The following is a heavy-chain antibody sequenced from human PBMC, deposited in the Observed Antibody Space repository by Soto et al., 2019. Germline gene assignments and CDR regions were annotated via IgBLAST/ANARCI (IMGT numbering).Heavy chain of an antibody. CDR1: GYTFSSYG. CDR2: FNTYTGTT. V-gene: IGHV1-18*01. Sequence: QVKLVQSGAEVKKPGASVKVSCKASGYTFSSYGITWGRQAPGQRLEWMGWFNTYTGTTNYAQKFQGRVTMTTDTSTSTAYMDLRSLRYYGTAVYYCARERGGYSYFEYWGQGALVTVSS. D-gene: IGHD5-18*01. CDR3: ARERGGYSYFEY. J-gene: IGHJ4*02.